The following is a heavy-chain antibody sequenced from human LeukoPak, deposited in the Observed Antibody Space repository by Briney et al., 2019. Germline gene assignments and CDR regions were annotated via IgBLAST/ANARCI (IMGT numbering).Heavy chain of an antibody. CDR1: GFTFTSTS. V-gene: IGHV3-72*01. D-gene: IGHD6-25*01. Sequence: PGGSLRLSCAASGFTFTSTSMNWVRQAPGKGLEWVGRTRNRPQSYTTEYAASVKGRFTISRDDSKNLLYLQMNSLKSEDTAVYYCARVAANERRYFDLWGRGTLVTVSS. CDR2: TRNRPQSYTT. CDR3: ARVAANERRYFDL. J-gene: IGHJ2*01.